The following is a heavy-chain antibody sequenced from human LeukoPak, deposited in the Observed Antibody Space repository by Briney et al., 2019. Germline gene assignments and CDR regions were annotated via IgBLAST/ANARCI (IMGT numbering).Heavy chain of an antibody. J-gene: IGHJ4*02. Sequence: GGSLRLSCVASGFTFSSYAMNWVRQAPGKGLEWVSAITDAVGSTHYADSVKGRFTISRDNSKNTLYLQMNSLRAEDTAVYYCAKDTAIQLWLGGYFDYWGQGTLVTVSS. CDR2: ITDAVGST. CDR3: AKDTAIQLWLGGYFDY. D-gene: IGHD5-18*01. CDR1: GFTFSSYA. V-gene: IGHV3-23*01.